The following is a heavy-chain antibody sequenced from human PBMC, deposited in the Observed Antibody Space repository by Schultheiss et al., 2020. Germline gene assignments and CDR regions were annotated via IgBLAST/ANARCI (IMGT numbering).Heavy chain of an antibody. D-gene: IGHD5-12*01. V-gene: IGHV4-4*02. CDR2: IYHSGST. CDR3: ARDGDSGYDFDY. J-gene: IGHJ4*02. Sequence: SETLSLTCTVSGGSISSSNWWSWVRQPPGKGLEWIGEIYHSGSTNYNPSLKSRVTISVDKSKNQFSLKLSSVTAADTAVYYCARDGDSGYDFDYWGQGTLVTVSS. CDR1: GGSISSSNW.